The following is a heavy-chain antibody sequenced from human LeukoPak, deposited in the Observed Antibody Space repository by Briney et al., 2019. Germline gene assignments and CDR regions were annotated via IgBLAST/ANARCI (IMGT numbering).Heavy chain of an antibody. CDR1: GFTFDDYG. CDR2: INWNGGST. D-gene: IGHD2-8*01. Sequence: GGSLRLSCAASGFTFDDYGMSWVRQAPGKGLEWVSGINWNGGSTGYADSVKGRFTISRDNAKNSLYLQMNSLRAEDTALYYCARDGSVYCTSGVCYIDYFDYWGQGTLVTVSS. CDR3: ARDGSVYCTSGVCYIDYFDY. V-gene: IGHV3-20*04. J-gene: IGHJ4*02.